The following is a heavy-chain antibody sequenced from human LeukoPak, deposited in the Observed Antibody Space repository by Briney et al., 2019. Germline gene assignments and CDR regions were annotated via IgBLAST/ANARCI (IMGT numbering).Heavy chain of an antibody. D-gene: IGHD2-21*01. J-gene: IGHJ3*02. V-gene: IGHV4-31*03. CDR2: MYYSGST. Sequence: SETPSLTCTVSGVSISSDKYYWSWIRQRAGKGLEWIGYMYYSGSTSYNPSLKSRVSISLGTPKNQFSLKLTSVTAADTAVYYCATPYCGTISCLDVFDIWGQGTMVTVSS. CDR3: ATPYCGTISCLDVFDI. CDR1: GVSISSDKYY.